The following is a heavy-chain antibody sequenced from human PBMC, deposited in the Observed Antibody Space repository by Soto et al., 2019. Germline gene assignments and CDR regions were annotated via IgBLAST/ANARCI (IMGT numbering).Heavy chain of an antibody. V-gene: IGHV1-46*01. CDR3: ARWAAAAGLRYFDY. Sequence: ASVKVSCKASGYTFTSYYMHWVRQAPGQGLEWMGIINPSNGNTKYAQKFQGRVTITRDTSASTAYMELSSLRSEDTAVYYCARWAAAAGLRYFDYWGQGTLVTVSS. CDR1: GYTFTSYY. CDR2: INPSNGNT. J-gene: IGHJ4*02. D-gene: IGHD6-13*01.